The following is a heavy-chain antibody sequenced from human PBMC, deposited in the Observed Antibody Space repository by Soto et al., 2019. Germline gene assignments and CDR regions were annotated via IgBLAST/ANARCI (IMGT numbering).Heavy chain of an antibody. CDR1: GFTFTSSA. CDR3: AAEGEGYYDSSGYFFDY. D-gene: IGHD3-22*01. J-gene: IGHJ4*02. Sequence: ASVKVSFKASGFTFTSSAVQWVRQARGQRLEWIGWIVVGSGNTNYAQKFQERVTITRDMSTSTAYMELSSLRSEDTAVYYCAAEGEGYYDSSGYFFDYWGQG. CDR2: IVVGSGNT. V-gene: IGHV1-58*01.